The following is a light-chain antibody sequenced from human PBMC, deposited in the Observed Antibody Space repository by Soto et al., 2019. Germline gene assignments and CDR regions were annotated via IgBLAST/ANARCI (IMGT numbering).Light chain of an antibody. J-gene: IGKJ1*01. CDR1: QSLVYSDGDTY. V-gene: IGKV2-30*01. CDR2: KVS. Sequence: DVVMTQSPLSLSVTLGQPASISCKSSQSLVYSDGDTYLNWYHQRPGQPPRRLIYKVSTRDSGVPDRFSGSGSGTAFTLKISRVEAEDVGVYYCMQGTHWPWTFGQGTKVDIK. CDR3: MQGTHWPWT.